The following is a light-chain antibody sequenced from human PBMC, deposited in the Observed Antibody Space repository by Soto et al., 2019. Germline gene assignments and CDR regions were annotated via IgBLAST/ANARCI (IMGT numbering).Light chain of an antibody. Sequence: ETVMTQSPATLSVSPGERATLSCRASQSISSDLAWYQHKPGQAPRLLIYGASTTATGIPVRFSGSGSGTEFNLTISSLQSEDFAVYYCQQYNNWPRTFGQGTKLEIK. CDR1: QSISSD. CDR2: GAS. J-gene: IGKJ2*01. CDR3: QQYNNWPRT. V-gene: IGKV3-15*01.